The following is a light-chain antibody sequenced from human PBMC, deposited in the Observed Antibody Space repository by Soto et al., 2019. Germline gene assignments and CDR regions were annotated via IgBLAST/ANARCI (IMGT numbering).Light chain of an antibody. J-gene: IGLJ1*01. V-gene: IGLV2-14*01. Sequence: QSVLTQPASVSGSPGQSIAISCTGTNSDVGAYNYVSWYQQYPGKAPKLMIYDVSNRPSGVSDRFSGSKSGNTASLTISGLQAEDEGDYYCSSWRSSGNHVFGTGTKLTVL. CDR1: NSDVGAYNY. CDR3: SSWRSSGNHV. CDR2: DVS.